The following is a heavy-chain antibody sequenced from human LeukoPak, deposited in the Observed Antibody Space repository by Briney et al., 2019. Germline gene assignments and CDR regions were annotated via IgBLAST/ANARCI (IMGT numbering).Heavy chain of an antibody. CDR3: ARERQSITMIGVPPKDFDY. Sequence: GASVKVSCKASGGTFSSYAISWVRQAPGQGLEWMGRIIPILGIANYAQKFQGRVTITADKSTSTAYMELSSLRSEDTAVYYCARERQSITMIGVPPKDFDYWGQGTLVTVSS. D-gene: IGHD3-22*01. V-gene: IGHV1-69*04. CDR1: GGTFSSYA. CDR2: IIPILGIA. J-gene: IGHJ4*02.